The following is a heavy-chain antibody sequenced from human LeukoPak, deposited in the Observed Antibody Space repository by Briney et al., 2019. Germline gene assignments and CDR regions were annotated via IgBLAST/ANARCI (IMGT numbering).Heavy chain of an antibody. CDR1: GFTFGDYA. V-gene: IGHV3-49*04. J-gene: IGHJ4*02. Sequence: GGSLRLSCTASGFTFGDYAISRVRQAPGKGLEWVGFIRSKAYGGTTEYAASVKGRFTISRDDSKSTAYLQMNSLKTEDTAVYYCTRDHVHFDYWGQGTLATVSS. CDR3: TRDHVHFDY. CDR2: IRSKAYGGTT. D-gene: IGHD3-16*01.